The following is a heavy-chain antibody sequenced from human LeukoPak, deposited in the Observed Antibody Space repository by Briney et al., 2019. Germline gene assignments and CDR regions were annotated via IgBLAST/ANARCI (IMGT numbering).Heavy chain of an antibody. Sequence: ASVNVSCKASGYTFTSYGISWVRQAPGQGLEWMGWISAYNGNTNYAQKLQGRVTMTTDTSTSTAYMELRSLRSDDTAVYYCARVEWELLLNDYWGQGTLVTVSS. V-gene: IGHV1-18*01. J-gene: IGHJ4*02. D-gene: IGHD1-26*01. CDR1: GYTFTSYG. CDR3: ARVEWELLLNDY. CDR2: ISAYNGNT.